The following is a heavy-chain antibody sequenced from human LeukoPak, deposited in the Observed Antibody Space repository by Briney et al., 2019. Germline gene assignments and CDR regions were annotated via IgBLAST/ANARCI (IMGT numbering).Heavy chain of an antibody. CDR3: TSWGDTTAEYFQR. V-gene: IGHV3-7*01. D-gene: IGHD2-21*02. J-gene: IGHJ1*01. CDR2: INPDGRDT. CDR1: GFPFSSYS. Sequence: PGGSLRLSCAASGFPFSSYSMNWVRQAPGKGLEWVAHINPDGRDTYYVDSVKGRFTISRDNAQNSMYLQMNSLRVEDTAVYYCTSWGDTTAEYFQRWGQGTLVTVSS.